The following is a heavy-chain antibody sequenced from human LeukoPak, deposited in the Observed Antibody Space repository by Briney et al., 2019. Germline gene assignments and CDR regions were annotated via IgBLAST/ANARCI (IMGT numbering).Heavy chain of an antibody. CDR1: GFIFICSG. D-gene: IGHD2-15*01. Sequence: GWALRLSCPASGFIFICSGMSWVRQAAAKGLEGISSSGDSDGSTYYADCLKGRFTISRDNSKNTLYLQMHNVRAEDTDVYYCAKGGCRGTCNPLAYWGQGALVTVSP. J-gene: IGHJ4*02. CDR2: SGDSDGST. CDR3: AKGGCRGTCNPLAY. V-gene: IGHV3-23*01.